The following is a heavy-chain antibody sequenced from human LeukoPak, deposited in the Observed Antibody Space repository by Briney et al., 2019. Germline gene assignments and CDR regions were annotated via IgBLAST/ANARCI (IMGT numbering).Heavy chain of an antibody. Sequence: PSETLSLTCTVSGGSISSGGYYWSWIRQHPGKGLEWIGYIYYSGSTYYNPSLKSRVTISVDTSKNQFSLKLSSVTAADTAVYYCARGRPRGQYTSNWTEYFQNWGQGTLVTVSS. CDR1: GGSISSGGYY. V-gene: IGHV4-31*03. CDR2: IYYSGST. J-gene: IGHJ1*01. CDR3: ARGRPRGQYTSNWTEYFQN. D-gene: IGHD6-13*01.